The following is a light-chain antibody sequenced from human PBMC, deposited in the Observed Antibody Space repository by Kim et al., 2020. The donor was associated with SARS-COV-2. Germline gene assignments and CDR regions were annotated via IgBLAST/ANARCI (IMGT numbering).Light chain of an antibody. CDR3: KQYNTYPIT. V-gene: IGKV1-5*03. Sequence: ASVADRVTITCRASQSMSSSLAWYQQKPGKAPKLLIYKTSSLESGVPSRFSGSGSGTEFTLTISSLQPDDFATFYCKQYNTYPITFGQGTRLEIK. CDR1: QSMSSS. CDR2: KTS. J-gene: IGKJ5*01.